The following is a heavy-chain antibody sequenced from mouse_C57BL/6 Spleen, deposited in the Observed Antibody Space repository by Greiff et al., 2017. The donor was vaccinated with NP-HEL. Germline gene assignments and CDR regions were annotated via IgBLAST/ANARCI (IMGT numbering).Heavy chain of an antibody. Sequence: QVQLQQPGAELVRPGSSVKLSCKASGYTFTSYWMHWVKQRPIQGLEWIGNIDPSDSETHYNQKFKDKATLTVDKSSSTAYMQLSSLTSEDSAVYYCARSRTVVATDYWGQGTTLTVSS. D-gene: IGHD1-1*01. V-gene: IGHV1-52*01. J-gene: IGHJ2*01. CDR1: GYTFTSYW. CDR3: ARSRTVVATDY. CDR2: IDPSDSET.